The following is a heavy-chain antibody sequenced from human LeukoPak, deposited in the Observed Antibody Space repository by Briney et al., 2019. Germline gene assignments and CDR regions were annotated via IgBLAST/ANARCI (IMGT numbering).Heavy chain of an antibody. D-gene: IGHD3-10*01. Sequence: PSETLSLTCAVYGGSFSGYYCSWIRQPPGEGLEWIGEINHSGRTNYNPPLKSRVTISVGTSKNQFSLKLSSVTAADTAVYYCARSSAGWYFDLWGRGTLVTVSS. V-gene: IGHV4-34*01. CDR1: GGSFSGYY. CDR2: INHSGRT. J-gene: IGHJ2*01. CDR3: ARSSAGWYFDL.